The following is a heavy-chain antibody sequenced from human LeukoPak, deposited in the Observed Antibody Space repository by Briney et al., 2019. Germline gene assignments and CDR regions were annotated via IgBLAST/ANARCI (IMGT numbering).Heavy chain of an antibody. D-gene: IGHD2-2*01. CDR2: IKQVGSEK. J-gene: IGHJ4*02. CDR1: GYTYSSYC. Sequence: GGSLRLSCAASGYTYSSYCMSGAPEAPGGGGEGGANIKQVGSEKSYVDSVKGRFTISRDNAKNSLYPQMNSLRAEDTAVYYCARDKPFQLPFSFFDYWGQGTLVTVSS. CDR3: ARDKPFQLPFSFFDY. V-gene: IGHV3-7*01.